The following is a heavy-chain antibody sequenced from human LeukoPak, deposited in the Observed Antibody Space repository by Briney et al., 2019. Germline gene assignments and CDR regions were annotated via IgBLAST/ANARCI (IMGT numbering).Heavy chain of an antibody. Sequence: GGSLRLSCAASGFAFSSYAMSWVRQAPGKGLEWVSAISGSGGSTYYADSVKGRFTISRDNSKNTLYLQMNSLRAEDTAVYYCAKSLGGYDLNFYFDYWGQGTLVTVSS. CDR2: ISGSGGST. V-gene: IGHV3-23*01. D-gene: IGHD5-12*01. CDR1: GFAFSSYA. CDR3: AKSLGGYDLNFYFDY. J-gene: IGHJ4*02.